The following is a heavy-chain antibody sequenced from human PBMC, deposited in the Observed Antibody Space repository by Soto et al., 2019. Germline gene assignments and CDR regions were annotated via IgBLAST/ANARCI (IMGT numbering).Heavy chain of an antibody. CDR1: GYSFTTYW. CDR2: IDPTDSYT. D-gene: IGHD4-4*01. CDR3: ARHQRGLQKNDYYCYGMDV. J-gene: IGHJ6*02. V-gene: IGHV5-10-1*01. Sequence: GESLKISYQSSGYSFTTYWISWVRQMPGKGLECMGRIDPTDSYTDYGPSFEGHVTMSVDRSINTAYLEWSSLKASDSAMYYCARHQRGLQKNDYYCYGMDVWGQGTTVTVSS.